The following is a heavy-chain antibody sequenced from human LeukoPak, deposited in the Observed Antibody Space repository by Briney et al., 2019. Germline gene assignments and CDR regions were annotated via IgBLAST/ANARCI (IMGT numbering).Heavy chain of an antibody. V-gene: IGHV4-38-2*02. D-gene: IGHD3-22*01. J-gene: IGHJ3*02. CDR2: IYHSGST. CDR3: ARGPYSYDSSGAFDI. Sequence: SETLSLTCTVSGYSISSGYYWGWIRQPPGKGLEWIGSIYHSGSTSYNPSLKSRVTISVDTSKNQFSLKLSSVTAADTAVYFCARGPYSYDSSGAFDIWGQGTMVTVSS. CDR1: GYSISSGYY.